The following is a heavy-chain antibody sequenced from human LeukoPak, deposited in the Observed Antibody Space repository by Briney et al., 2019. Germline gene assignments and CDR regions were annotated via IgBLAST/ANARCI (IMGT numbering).Heavy chain of an antibody. CDR3: ARDPGGSGPNWFDP. J-gene: IGHJ5*02. CDR1: GYSISSGYY. CDR2: IFYTGTT. D-gene: IGHD3-16*01. Sequence: SETLSLTCTVSGYSISSGYYWGWLRQPPGKGLEWIGYIFYTGTTNYNPSLKSRVSISVDTSRNQLSLRLNSVTAADTAVYYCARDPGGSGPNWFDPWGQGTLVTVSS. V-gene: IGHV4-61*01.